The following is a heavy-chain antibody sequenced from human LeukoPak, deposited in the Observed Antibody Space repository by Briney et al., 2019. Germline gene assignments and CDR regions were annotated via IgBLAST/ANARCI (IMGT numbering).Heavy chain of an antibody. Sequence: ASVKVSCKASGGTFSNYSITWVRQAPGQGLEWMGGIIPMFGTPNYAQKFQGKVTITADKSTSTAYMELRSLRSDDTAVYYCARTYCGGDCYSSRGWFDPWGQGTLVTVSS. CDR3: ARTYCGGDCYSSRGWFDP. CDR2: IIPMFGTP. D-gene: IGHD2-21*02. J-gene: IGHJ5*02. V-gene: IGHV1-69*06. CDR1: GGTFSNYS.